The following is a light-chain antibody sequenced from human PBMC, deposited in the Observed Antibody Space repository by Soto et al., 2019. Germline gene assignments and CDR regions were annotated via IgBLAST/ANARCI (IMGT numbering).Light chain of an antibody. J-gene: IGKJ4*01. Sequence: DIQMTQSPSSLAAAVGDRVTITCRASQGIRDYLVWYQQKPGKPPPALIYGASTLRSGVPSRFVGSGSGRTFTLTISSLQPEDVATYYCQRTDRAPLTFGGGTKVEIK. CDR1: QGIRDY. V-gene: IGKV1-27*01. CDR3: QRTDRAPLT. CDR2: GAS.